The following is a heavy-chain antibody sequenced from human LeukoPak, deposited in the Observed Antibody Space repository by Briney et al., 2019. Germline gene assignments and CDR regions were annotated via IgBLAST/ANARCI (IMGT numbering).Heavy chain of an antibody. J-gene: IGHJ5*02. D-gene: IGHD3-10*01. CDR3: ARAALGSGNNWFDP. CDR2: IYYSGSN. Sequence: SETLSLTCTLSVGSISSYYWSWIRQPPGKGREWIGYIYYSGSNNYNPSLKSRVKISVDTSKNQFYLKLSSVTAADTAVDYCARAALGSGNNWFDPGGQGNLIIVSA. V-gene: IGHV4-59*01. CDR1: VGSISSYY.